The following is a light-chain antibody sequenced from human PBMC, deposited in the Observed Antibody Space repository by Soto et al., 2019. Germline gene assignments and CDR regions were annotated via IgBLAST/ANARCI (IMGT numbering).Light chain of an antibody. J-gene: IGKJ1*01. Sequence: DIHMSQSPSTLSASVGDRGTITCRASQSISNWLAWYQQKPGKAPKILIYKTSSLESGVPSRFRGSGSGTEFTLTISRLQPDDFETYYCQQYNGYRWTFGQGTKVDIK. V-gene: IGKV1-5*03. CDR1: QSISNW. CDR3: QQYNGYRWT. CDR2: KTS.